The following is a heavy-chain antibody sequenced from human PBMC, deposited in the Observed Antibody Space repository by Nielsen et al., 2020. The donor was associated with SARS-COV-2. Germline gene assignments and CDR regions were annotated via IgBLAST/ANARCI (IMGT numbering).Heavy chain of an antibody. V-gene: IGHV3-48*02. D-gene: IGHD6-6*01. CDR1: GFTLSNFN. CDR2: IGSDTTTK. J-gene: IGHJ6*02. CDR3: ARDLEYSSSSTRPRYGMDV. Sequence: GSLRLSCAASGFTLSNFNMNWVRRAPGKGLEWVSYIGSDTTTKHYADSVRGRFIVSRDSAKNSLYLQMNSLRDEDTAVYYCARDLEYSSSSTRPRYGMDVWGQGTTVTVSS.